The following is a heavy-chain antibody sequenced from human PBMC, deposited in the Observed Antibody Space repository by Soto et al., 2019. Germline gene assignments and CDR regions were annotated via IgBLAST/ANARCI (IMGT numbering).Heavy chain of an antibody. D-gene: IGHD2-15*01. Sequence: GASVEVSCKASGCAFSSYAIRWVRQAPGQGLEWMGGIIPIFGTANYAQKFQGRVTITADESTSTAYMELSSLRSEDTAVYYCSRGSPAMGPLGGAYGGPGSLVTV. CDR3: SRGSPAMGPLGGAY. V-gene: IGHV1-69*13. CDR2: IIPIFGTA. J-gene: IGHJ4*02. CDR1: GCAFSSYA.